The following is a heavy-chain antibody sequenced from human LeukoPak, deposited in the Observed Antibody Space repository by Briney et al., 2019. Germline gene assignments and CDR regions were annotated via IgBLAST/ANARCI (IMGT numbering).Heavy chain of an antibody. D-gene: IGHD3-10*01. V-gene: IGHV3-23*01. CDR2: ISGSGGST. Sequence: GGSLRLSCAASEFTFSSYAMSWVRQAPGKGLEWVSAISGSGGSTYYADSVKGRFTISRDNSKNTLYLQMNSLRAEDTAVYFCAKDGGGEYYYGSGVFDYWGQGTLVTVSS. CDR3: AKDGGGEYYYGSGVFDY. J-gene: IGHJ4*02. CDR1: EFTFSSYA.